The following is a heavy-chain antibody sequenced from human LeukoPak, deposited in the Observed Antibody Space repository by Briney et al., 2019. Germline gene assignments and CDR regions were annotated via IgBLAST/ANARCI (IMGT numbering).Heavy chain of an antibody. J-gene: IGHJ4*02. CDR3: AKDIGYGSGSFMMYFDY. D-gene: IGHD3-10*01. Sequence: GGSLRLSCAASGFTFDDYAMHWVRQAPGKCLEWVSGISWNSGSIGYADSVKGRFTISRDNAKNSLYLQMNSLRAEDTALYYCAKDIGYGSGSFMMYFDYWGQGTLVTVSS. CDR2: ISWNSGSI. CDR1: GFTFDDYA. V-gene: IGHV3-9*01.